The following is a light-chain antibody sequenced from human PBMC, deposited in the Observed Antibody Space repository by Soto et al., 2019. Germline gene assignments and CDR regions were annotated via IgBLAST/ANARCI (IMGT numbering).Light chain of an antibody. CDR1: QGISSN. CDR2: AAS. V-gene: IGKV1-8*01. J-gene: IGKJ3*01. CDR3: QQYYSYPPIT. Sequence: AIRMTQSPSSPSASTGDRVTITCRASQGISSNLAWYQQKPGKAPKLLIYAASTLQSGVPSRFSGSGSGTDFTLPISCLQSEDFATYYCQQYYSYPPITFGPGTKVDIK.